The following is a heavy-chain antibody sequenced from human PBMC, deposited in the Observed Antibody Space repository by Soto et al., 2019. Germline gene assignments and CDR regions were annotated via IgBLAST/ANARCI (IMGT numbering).Heavy chain of an antibody. CDR3: ARLPSSGWSAHYYYYYMDV. CDR2: IFPGDSDT. Sequence: KNHGESLKISCEGFGFSFTNYWIGWVRQMPGKGLEWMGVIFPGDSDTRYSPSFQGQVTISGDKSISTAYLQWNSLKASDTAMYYCARLPSSGWSAHYYYYYMDVWGKGTTVTVSS. CDR1: GFSFTNYW. D-gene: IGHD6-19*01. V-gene: IGHV5-51*01. J-gene: IGHJ6*03.